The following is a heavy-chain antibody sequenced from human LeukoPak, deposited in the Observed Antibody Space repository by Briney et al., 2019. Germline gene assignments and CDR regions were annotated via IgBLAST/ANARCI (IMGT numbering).Heavy chain of an antibody. V-gene: IGHV3-21*01. D-gene: IGHD1-7*01. Sequence: PGGSLRLSCAASGFTFSSYSMNWVRQAPGKGLEWVSSISSSSSYIYYADSVKGRFTISRDNAKNSLYLQMNSLRAEDTAVYYCARDRVAGTYSWGWYFDYWGQGTLVTVSS. J-gene: IGHJ4*02. CDR2: ISSSSSYI. CDR3: ARDRVAGTYSWGWYFDY. CDR1: GFTFSSYS.